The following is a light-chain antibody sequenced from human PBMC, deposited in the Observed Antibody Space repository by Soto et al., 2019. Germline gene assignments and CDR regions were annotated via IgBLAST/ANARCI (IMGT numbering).Light chain of an antibody. CDR1: SSDVGEENY. CDR3: SSFAGSPVV. Sequence: QSVLTQPPSASGSPGQSVTITCSGTSSDVGEENYVSWYQQHPGKVPKLILYEVSKRPSGVPDRFSGSRSGNTASLTVSGLQAEDEADYYCSSFAGSPVVFGGGTKVTV. CDR2: EVS. J-gene: IGLJ2*01. V-gene: IGLV2-8*01.